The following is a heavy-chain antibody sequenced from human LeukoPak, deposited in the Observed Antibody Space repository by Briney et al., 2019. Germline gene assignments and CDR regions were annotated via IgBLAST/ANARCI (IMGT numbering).Heavy chain of an antibody. V-gene: IGHV4-59*01. J-gene: IGHJ6*02. CDR1: GGSISNYY. D-gene: IGHD3-9*01. CDR3: ARARLRYFDWLSYPTTLYGMDV. Sequence: PSETLSLTCTVSGGSISNYYWSWIRQPPGKGLEWIGYIYYSGSTNYNPSLKSRVTISVDTSKNQFSLKLSSVTAADTAVYYCARARLRYFDWLSYPTTLYGMDVWGQGTTVTVSS. CDR2: IYYSGST.